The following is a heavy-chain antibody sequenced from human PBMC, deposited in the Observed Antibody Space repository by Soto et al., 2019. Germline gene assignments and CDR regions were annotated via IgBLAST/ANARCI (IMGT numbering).Heavy chain of an antibody. CDR2: IYWDGDK. J-gene: IGHJ6*02. Sequence: QISLKESGPTLVKPTQTLTLNCTFSGFSLSTSGVGVGWIRQPPGEALEWLALIYWDGDKRYSPSLRSRLTITKDTAKNQFVLAMTNMDPVDTVTYYCAHRYCSSTSCHPYFCYEMDVWGQGTTVTVSS. CDR1: GFSLSTSGVG. CDR3: AHRYCSSTSCHPYFCYEMDV. D-gene: IGHD2-2*01. V-gene: IGHV2-5*02.